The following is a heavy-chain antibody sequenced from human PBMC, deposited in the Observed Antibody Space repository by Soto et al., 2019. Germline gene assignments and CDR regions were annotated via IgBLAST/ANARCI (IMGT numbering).Heavy chain of an antibody. CDR1: GFTFSNAW. J-gene: IGHJ4*02. CDR3: TTSGSDTTRVNYFDY. CDR2: IKSKTDDEAT. D-gene: IGHD5-18*01. Sequence: EVQLEESGGGLVKPGGSLRLSCAASGFTFSNAWMSWVRQAPGKGLEWVGRIKSKTDDEATDYATPVKGRFTVSRDDSKNTLYSQMNSLNPEDTAVYFCTTSGSDTTRVNYFDYWGQGTLVTVSS. V-gene: IGHV3-15*01.